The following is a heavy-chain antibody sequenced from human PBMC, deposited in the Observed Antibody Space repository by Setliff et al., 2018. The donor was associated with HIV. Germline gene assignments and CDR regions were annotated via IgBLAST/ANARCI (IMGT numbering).Heavy chain of an antibody. V-gene: IGHV1-8*01. J-gene: IGHJ6*02. Sequence: ASVKVSCKASGYSFSNYDINWVRQAAGQGLEWMGWMSPDTGKTDYAQRFQGRLTMTRNTSISIAYMELSSLRSEDTAVYYCATPRGDYSSYDLAVWGQGTTVTVSS. CDR1: GYSFSNYD. CDR2: MSPDTGKT. CDR3: ATPRGDYSSYDLAV. D-gene: IGHD3-16*01.